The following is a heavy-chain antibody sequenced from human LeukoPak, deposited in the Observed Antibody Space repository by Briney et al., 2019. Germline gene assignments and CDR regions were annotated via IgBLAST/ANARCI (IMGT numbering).Heavy chain of an antibody. CDR2: ISSSSSYI. J-gene: IGHJ4*02. CDR3: ARDGLIAVAGTKRYFDY. CDR1: GFTFSSYS. Sequence: PGGSLRLSCAASGFTFSSYSMNWVRQAPGKGLEWVSSISSSSSYIYYADSVKGRFTISRDNAKNSLYLQMNSLRAEDTAVYYCARDGLIAVAGTKRYFDYWGQGTLVTVSS. V-gene: IGHV3-21*01. D-gene: IGHD6-19*01.